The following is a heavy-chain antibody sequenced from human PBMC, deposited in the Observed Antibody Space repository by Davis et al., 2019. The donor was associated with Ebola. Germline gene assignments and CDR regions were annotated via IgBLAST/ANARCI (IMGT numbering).Heavy chain of an antibody. J-gene: IGHJ4*02. CDR2: INPNSGGT. D-gene: IGHD2-2*01. Sequence: ASVKVSCKASGYTFNVYYMNWVRQAPGQGLEWMGRINPNSGGTNYAQKFQGRVTMTRDTSISTAYMELSRLRSDDTAVYYCARSSSWYAAHWGQGTLVTVSS. CDR3: ARSSSWYAAH. V-gene: IGHV1-2*06. CDR1: GYTFNVYY.